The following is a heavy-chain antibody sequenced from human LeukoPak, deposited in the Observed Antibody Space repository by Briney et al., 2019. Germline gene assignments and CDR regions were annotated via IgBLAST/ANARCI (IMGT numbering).Heavy chain of an antibody. CDR3: ARVPRSGSYIYFDY. CDR2: LNPNTGGT. CDR1: EYTFTGYY. Sequence: ASVKVSCKASEYTFTGYYIHWARQAPGQGLEWMGRLNPNTGGTNYAQNFQGRVTMTRDTSISTVYMELSSLRSDDTALYYCARVPRSGSYIYFDYWGQGTLVTVSS. V-gene: IGHV1-2*06. J-gene: IGHJ4*02. D-gene: IGHD3-10*01.